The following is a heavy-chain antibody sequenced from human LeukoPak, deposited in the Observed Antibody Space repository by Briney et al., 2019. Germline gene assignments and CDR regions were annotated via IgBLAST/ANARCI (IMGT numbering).Heavy chain of an antibody. V-gene: IGHV5-51*01. CDR1: GYRFTSYW. D-gene: IGHD3-22*01. CDR3: AGRDSSNWDFDY. CDR2: IYAGDSDT. Sequence: GESLKISCKGSGYRFTSYWIGWVRQMPGKGLEWMGIIYAGDSDTTYSPTFQGQVTISVDKSISTAYLQWSSLKASDTATYYCAGRDSSNWDFDYWDQGTLVTVSS. J-gene: IGHJ4*02.